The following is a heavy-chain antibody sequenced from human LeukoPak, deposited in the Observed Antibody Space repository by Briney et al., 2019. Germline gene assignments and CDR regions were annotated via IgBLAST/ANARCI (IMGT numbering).Heavy chain of an antibody. D-gene: IGHD3-22*01. J-gene: IGHJ5*02. V-gene: IGHV3-30*04. Sequence: GRSPRLSCAASGFTFSSYAMHWVRQAPGKGLEWVAVISYDGSNKYYADSVKGRFTISRGNSKNTLYLQMNSLRAEDTAVYYCARADNPWGQGTLVTVSS. CDR2: ISYDGSNK. CDR1: GFTFSSYA. CDR3: ARADNP.